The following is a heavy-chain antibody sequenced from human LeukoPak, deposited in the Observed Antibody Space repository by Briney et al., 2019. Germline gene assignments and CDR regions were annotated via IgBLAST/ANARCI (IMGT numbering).Heavy chain of an antibody. J-gene: IGHJ4*02. V-gene: IGHV3-49*04. CDR3: TSGIAAAGTHY. D-gene: IGHD6-13*01. Sequence: GGSLRLSCTASGFTFGDYAMSWVRQAPAKGLEWVGFIRSKAYGGTTEYAASVKGRFTISRDDSKSIAYLQMNSLKTEDTAVYYCTSGIAAAGTHYWGQGTLVTISS. CDR1: GFTFGDYA. CDR2: IRSKAYGGTT.